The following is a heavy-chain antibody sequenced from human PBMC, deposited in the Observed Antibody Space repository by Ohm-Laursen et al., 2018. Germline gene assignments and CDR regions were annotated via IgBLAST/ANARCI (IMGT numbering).Heavy chain of an antibody. J-gene: IGHJ4*01. Sequence: LSLTCIVSGGSIRSFYWSWIRQPPGKGLEWIGHVYYSGSTNYSPSVKSRVTISVDRSKSQFSLKLSSVTAADTAVYYCARQSPSRNYYDDSGYYGPFDFWGQGTLVTVSS. D-gene: IGHD3-22*01. CDR2: VYYSGST. CDR3: ARQSPSRNYYDDSGYYGPFDF. CDR1: GGSIRSFY. V-gene: IGHV4-59*08.